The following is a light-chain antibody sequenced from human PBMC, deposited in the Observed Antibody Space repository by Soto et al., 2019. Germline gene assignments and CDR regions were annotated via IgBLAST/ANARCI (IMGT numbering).Light chain of an antibody. CDR1: SSDVGGYNY. J-gene: IGLJ1*01. CDR3: SSYTSTNSLYV. CDR2: DVS. Sequence: LTQPASVSGSPGQSISISCTGTSSDVGGYNYVSWYQQHPGKAPKLMIYDVSNRPSGVSDRFAGSKSGNTASLTISGLQAEDEADYFCSSYTSTNSLYVFGTGTKVTVL. V-gene: IGLV2-14*03.